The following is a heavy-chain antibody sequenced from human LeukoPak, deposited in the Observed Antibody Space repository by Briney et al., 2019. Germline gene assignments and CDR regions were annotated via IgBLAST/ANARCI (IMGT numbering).Heavy chain of an antibody. CDR3: ARGATDTTRWFDP. J-gene: IGHJ5*02. D-gene: IGHD1-7*01. CDR1: GFTFSSYA. CDR2: ISRTSESI. Sequence: GGSLRLSCAASGFTFSSYAMTWVRQAPGKGLEWVSIISRTSESIFYADSVKGRFTISRDNAKNSLYLQMNGLRAEDTAAYYCARGATDTTRWFDPWGQGTLVTVSS. V-gene: IGHV3-21*01.